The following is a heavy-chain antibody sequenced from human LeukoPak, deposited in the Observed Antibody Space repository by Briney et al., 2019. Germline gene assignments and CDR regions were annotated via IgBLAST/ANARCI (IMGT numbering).Heavy chain of an antibody. D-gene: IGHD3-10*01. CDR2: LSVDNDNT. V-gene: IGHV1-18*01. Sequence: ASVKVSCKASGYTFSDLDFTWVRQAPGQGLEWLGWLSVDNDNTRYGEKFQDRITMTTDTPSSTAYMELRSLRPDDTAVYYCARDLTPPHCITANCPRGGWSDPWGQGTLVTVSS. J-gene: IGHJ5*02. CDR3: ARDLTPPHCITANCPRGGWSDP. CDR1: GYTFSDLD.